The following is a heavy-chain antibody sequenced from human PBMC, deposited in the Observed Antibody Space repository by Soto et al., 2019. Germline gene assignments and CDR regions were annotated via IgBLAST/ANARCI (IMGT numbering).Heavy chain of an antibody. V-gene: IGHV1-2*02. CDR2: INPKSGGT. Sequence: ASVKVSCKASGYTFTVYYMHWVRQAPGQGLEWMGWINPKSGGTMYPQKFQGRVTMTWDTSISTAYMALTRLRSDDTAVYYCARDLAKGGGSAGFDYWGQGTLVTV. D-gene: IGHD1-26*01. J-gene: IGHJ4*02. CDR1: GYTFTVYY. CDR3: ARDLAKGGGSAGFDY.